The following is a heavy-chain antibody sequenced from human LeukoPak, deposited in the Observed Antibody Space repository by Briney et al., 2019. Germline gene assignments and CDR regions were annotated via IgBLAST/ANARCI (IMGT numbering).Heavy chain of an antibody. CDR1: GYSFTSYW. CDR3: ARQEGQWLVL. Sequence: GESLKISCKGSGYSFTSYWISWVRQMPGKGLEWTGRIDPSDSYTNYSPSFQGHVTISADKSINTAYLQWSSLKASDTAMYYCARQEGQWLVLWGRGTLVTVSS. CDR2: IDPSDSYT. D-gene: IGHD6-19*01. J-gene: IGHJ4*02. V-gene: IGHV5-10-1*01.